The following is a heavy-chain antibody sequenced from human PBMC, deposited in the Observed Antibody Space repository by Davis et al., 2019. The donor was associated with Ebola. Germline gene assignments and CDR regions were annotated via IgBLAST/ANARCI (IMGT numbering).Heavy chain of an antibody. CDR2: IYYRGST. CDR1: GGSISRGGSY. D-gene: IGHD3-22*01. CDR3: ARDLRYDSSGSDYYFYMDV. Sequence: PSETLSLTCTVSGGSISRGGSYWSWVRQVPGKGLEWIGYIYYRGSTYYKPSLKSRVTISLDTSKNQFSLNLSSVPAADTAVYYCARDLRYDSSGSDYYFYMDVWGKGTTVAVSS. V-gene: IGHV4-31*03. J-gene: IGHJ6*03.